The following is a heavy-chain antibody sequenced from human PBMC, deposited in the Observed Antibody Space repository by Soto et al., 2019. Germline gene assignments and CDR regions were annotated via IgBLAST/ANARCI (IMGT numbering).Heavy chain of an antibody. CDR3: ARNHCSGGSCYLFFDY. J-gene: IGHJ4*02. CDR2: INHSGSA. Sequence: SETLSLTCAVYGGSXSGYYWSWIRQPPGKGLEWIGEINHSGSANYNPSLKSRVTMSVDRSKNQFSLNLSSVTAADTAVYYCARNHCSGGSCYLFFDYWGLGNMVTVSS. D-gene: IGHD2-15*01. V-gene: IGHV4-34*01. CDR1: GGSXSGYY.